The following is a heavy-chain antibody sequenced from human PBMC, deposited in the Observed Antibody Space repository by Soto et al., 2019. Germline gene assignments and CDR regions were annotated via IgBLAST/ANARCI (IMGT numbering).Heavy chain of an antibody. D-gene: IGHD3-10*01. Sequence: GGSLRLSCAASGFTFSSYGMHWVRQAPGKGLEWVAVIWYDGSNKYYADSVKGRFTISRDNSKNTLYLQMNSLRAEDTAVYYCAIITMVRGVLFDYWGQGTLVTVSS. CDR2: IWYDGSNK. J-gene: IGHJ4*02. CDR3: AIITMVRGVLFDY. CDR1: GFTFSSYG. V-gene: IGHV3-33*01.